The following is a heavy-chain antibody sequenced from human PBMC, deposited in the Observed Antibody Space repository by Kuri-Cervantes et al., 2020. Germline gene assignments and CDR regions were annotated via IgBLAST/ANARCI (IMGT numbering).Heavy chain of an antibody. CDR3: AREGRTYYDILTGVDAFDI. V-gene: IGHV3-66*01. J-gene: IGHJ3*02. Sequence: ETLSLTCAASGFTVSSNYMSWVRQAPGKGLEWVSVIYSGGSTYYADSVKGRFTISRDNSKNTLYLQMNSLRAEDTAVYYCAREGRTYYDILTGVDAFDIWGQGTMVTVSS. CDR1: GFTVSSNY. CDR2: IYSGGST. D-gene: IGHD3-9*01.